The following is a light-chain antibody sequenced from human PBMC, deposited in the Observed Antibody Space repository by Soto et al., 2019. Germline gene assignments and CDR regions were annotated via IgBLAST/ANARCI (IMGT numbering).Light chain of an antibody. CDR1: QTVSTS. CDR2: DSS. Sequence: EIVLTQSPATLSLSPGERATLSCRASQTVSTSVAWYQQKPGHAPRLLMYDSSNRATGIPDRFSASGAGTDFTLTIGSLEPEDFALYYCQQRSNWPPITFGQGTRLEIK. J-gene: IGKJ5*01. V-gene: IGKV3-11*01. CDR3: QQRSNWPPIT.